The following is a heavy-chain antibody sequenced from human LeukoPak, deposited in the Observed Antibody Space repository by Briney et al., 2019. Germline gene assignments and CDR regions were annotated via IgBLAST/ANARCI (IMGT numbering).Heavy chain of an antibody. CDR2: IIPILGIA. CDR1: GGTFSSYA. D-gene: IGHD2-2*02. CDR3: ARDDRGYCSSTSCYTGTRFDY. J-gene: IGHJ4*02. Sequence: GASVKVSCKASGGTFSSYAISWVRQAPGQGLEWMGRIIPILGIANYAQKFQGRVTITADKSTSTAYMELSSLGSEDTAVYYCARDDRGYCSSTSCYTGTRFDYWGQGTLVTVSS. V-gene: IGHV1-69*04.